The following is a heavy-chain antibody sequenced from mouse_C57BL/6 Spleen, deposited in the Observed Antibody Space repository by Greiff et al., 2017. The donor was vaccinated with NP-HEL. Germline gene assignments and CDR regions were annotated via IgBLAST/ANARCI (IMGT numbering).Heavy chain of an antibody. V-gene: IGHV5-4*01. J-gene: IGHJ3*01. CDR3: ARDGLYDYSWFAY. CDR1: GFTFSSYA. CDR2: ISDGGSYT. D-gene: IGHD2-4*01. Sequence: EVQRVESGGGLVKPGGSLKLSCAASGFTFSSYAMSWVRQTPEKRLEWVATISDGGSYTYYPDNVKGRFTISRDNAKNNLYLQMSHLKSEDTAMYYCARDGLYDYSWFAYWGQGTLVTVSA.